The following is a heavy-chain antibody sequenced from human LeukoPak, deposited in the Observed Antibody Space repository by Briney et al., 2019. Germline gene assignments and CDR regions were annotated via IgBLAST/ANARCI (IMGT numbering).Heavy chain of an antibody. CDR3: AREEAVYAIRRGIDY. Sequence: GGSLRLSCAASGFTFSSYSMNWVRQAPGKGLEWVSSISGSSSYIYYADSVKGRFTISRHNAKNSLYLQMNSLRAEDTAVYYCAREEAVYAIRRGIDYWGQGTLVTVSS. V-gene: IGHV3-21*01. D-gene: IGHD2-8*01. CDR2: ISGSSSYI. CDR1: GFTFSSYS. J-gene: IGHJ4*02.